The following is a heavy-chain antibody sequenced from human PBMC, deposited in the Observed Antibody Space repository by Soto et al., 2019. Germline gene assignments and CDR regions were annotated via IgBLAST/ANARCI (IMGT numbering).Heavy chain of an antibody. CDR1: GFTFSSYA. J-gene: IGHJ6*02. CDR3: AKVGNMVRGVTNGRNGMDV. V-gene: IGHV3-23*01. D-gene: IGHD3-10*01. Sequence: EVQLLESGGGLVQPGGSLRLSCAASGFTFSSYAMSWVRQAPGKGLEWVSAISGSGGSTYYADSVKGRFTISRDNSKNTLYLQMNSMRAEDTAVYYCAKVGNMVRGVTNGRNGMDVWGQGTTVTVSS. CDR2: ISGSGGST.